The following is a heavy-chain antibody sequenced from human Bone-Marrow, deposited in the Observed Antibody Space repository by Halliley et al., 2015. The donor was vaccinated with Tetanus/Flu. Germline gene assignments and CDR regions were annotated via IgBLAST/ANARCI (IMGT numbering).Heavy chain of an antibody. Sequence: TLSLTCAVTGDSISSSYWWTWVRQPPGKGLEWMAEIFHTGGINYNLSLKRRLTLSVDKSKNHFSLRLTSVTAADTAVYYCARRHGRSPGPSFDLWGRGTLVAVSS. CDR3: ARRHGRSPGPSFDL. CDR2: IFHTGGI. V-gene: IGHV4-4*02. CDR1: GDSISSSYW. J-gene: IGHJ2*01.